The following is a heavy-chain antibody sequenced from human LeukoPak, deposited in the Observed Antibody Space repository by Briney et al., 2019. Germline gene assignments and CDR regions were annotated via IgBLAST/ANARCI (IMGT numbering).Heavy chain of an antibody. CDR2: ICYGGTT. CDR1: GGSTSRPDHC. J-gene: IGHJ4*02. V-gene: IGHV4-39*01. CDR3: AHTHHYYFD. Sequence: SETLSLTCAVSGGSTSRPDHCWAWIRQPPGKGPEWTVSICYGGTTYYNPSLKSRVTISVDTSTNKFSLKLSSVTAADTAVYYCAHTHHYYFDWGQGTLVTASS. D-gene: IGHD2/OR15-2a*01.